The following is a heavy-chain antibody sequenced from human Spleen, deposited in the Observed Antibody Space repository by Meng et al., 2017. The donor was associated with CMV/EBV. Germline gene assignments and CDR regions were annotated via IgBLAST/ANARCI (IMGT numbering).Heavy chain of an antibody. CDR3: ARAASEGALDWFDP. V-gene: IGHV1-18*04. J-gene: IGHJ5*02. CDR2: IVTYNGNT. D-gene: IGHD1-26*01. CDR1: GYTFTSYY. Sequence: ASVKVSCKASGYTFTSYYMHWVRQAPGQGLEWMGWIVTYNGNTQIAQKFQDRVTMTTDTSTRTAYMELRSLRSDDTAVYYCARAASEGALDWFDPWGQGTLVTVSS.